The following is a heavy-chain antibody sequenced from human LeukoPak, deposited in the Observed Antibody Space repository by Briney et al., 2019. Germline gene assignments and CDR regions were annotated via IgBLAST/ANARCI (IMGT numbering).Heavy chain of an antibody. CDR1: GGSISRYC. CDR2: VSYSGNT. CDR3: ARDQSSIAARQPSFWFDP. V-gene: IGHV4-59*12. D-gene: IGHD6-6*01. J-gene: IGHJ5*02. Sequence: TSETLSLTCFVSGGSISRYCWSWIRQSPEKGLEWIGYVSYSGNTNYNPSLKSRVTISVDTSKNQFSLKLSSVTAADTAVYYCARDQSSIAARQPSFWFDPWGQGTLVTVSS.